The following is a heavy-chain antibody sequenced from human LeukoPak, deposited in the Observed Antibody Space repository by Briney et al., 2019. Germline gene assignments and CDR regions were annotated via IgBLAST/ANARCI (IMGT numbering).Heavy chain of an antibody. Sequence: GASVKVSCKASGGTFSSYAISWVRQAPGQGLEWMGRIIPILGIANYAQKFQGRVTITANKSTSTAYMELSSLRSEDTAVYYCASNTYYYDSSGYLAFDIWGQGTMVTVSS. CDR3: ASNTYYYDSSGYLAFDI. D-gene: IGHD3-22*01. J-gene: IGHJ3*02. CDR2: IIPILGIA. CDR1: GGTFSSYA. V-gene: IGHV1-69*04.